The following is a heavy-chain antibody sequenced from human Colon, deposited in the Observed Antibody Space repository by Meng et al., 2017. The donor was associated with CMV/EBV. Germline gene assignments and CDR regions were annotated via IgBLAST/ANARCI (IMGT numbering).Heavy chain of an antibody. CDR3: ARLTSGGY. J-gene: IGHJ4*02. CDR1: GYTLTSYD. D-gene: IGHD4/OR15-4a*01. V-gene: IGHV1-8*01. CDR2: MNPRSGDT. Sequence: KVSCQASGYTLTSYDLNWGQQTTGQGLEWVGWMNPRSGDTDYAQKFQGRVTMTTDTSLSTAYMELRSLTSEDTAVYYCARLTSGGYWGQGTLVTVSS.